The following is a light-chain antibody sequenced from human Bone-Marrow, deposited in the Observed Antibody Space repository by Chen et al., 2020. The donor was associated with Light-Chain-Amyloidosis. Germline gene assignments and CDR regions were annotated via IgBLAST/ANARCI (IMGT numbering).Light chain of an antibody. J-gene: IGKJ1*01. V-gene: IGKV3-15*01. Sequence: VLMTQSPAALSVSPGESATLSCRTSHSVSSNLAWYQQKPGQAPRLLIYGASTRATDTPARFSGSGSGTDFTLTISSLQSEDFAVYYCQRYNSWPRTFGLGSKVEI. CDR2: GAS. CDR1: HSVSSN. CDR3: QRYNSWPRT.